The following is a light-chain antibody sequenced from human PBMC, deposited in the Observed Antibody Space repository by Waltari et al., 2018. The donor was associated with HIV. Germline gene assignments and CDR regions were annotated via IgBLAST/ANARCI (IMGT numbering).Light chain of an antibody. CDR2: DAS. CDR1: QSVIND. Sequence: EIVMTQSPATLSVSPGERITLSCRASQSVINDLAWYQQKPGQAPRLLIYDASTTASGISARFSGSGSGTEFTLTISSLQSEDFAVYYCQQYKTWPLTFGGGTKVEIK. CDR3: QQYKTWPLT. V-gene: IGKV3-15*01. J-gene: IGKJ4*01.